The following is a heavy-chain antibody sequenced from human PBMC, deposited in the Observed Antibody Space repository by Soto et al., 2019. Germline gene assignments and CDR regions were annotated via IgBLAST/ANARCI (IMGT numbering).Heavy chain of an antibody. J-gene: IGHJ5*02. CDR1: GFTFSSYS. Sequence: GGSLRLSCAASGFTFSSYSMNWVRQAPGKGLKWVSYISSSSSTIYYADSVKGRFTISRDNAKNSLYLQMNSLRAEDTAVYYCARSYYYDSSGSLNWFDPWGQGTLVTVSS. V-gene: IGHV3-48*01. CDR3: ARSYYYDSSGSLNWFDP. CDR2: ISSSSSTI. D-gene: IGHD3-22*01.